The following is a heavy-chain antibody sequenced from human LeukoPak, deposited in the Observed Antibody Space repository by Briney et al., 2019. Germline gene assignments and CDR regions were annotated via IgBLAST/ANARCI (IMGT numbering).Heavy chain of an antibody. CDR2: IWYDGSNK. D-gene: IGHD3-3*01. CDR3: ARDGGSGYVDY. Sequence: LSGGSLRLSCAASGFTFSSYGMHWVRHAPGKGLEWAADIWYDGSNKYYADSVKGRFTLSRVNSKNTLYLQMNSLRAEDTAVYYCARDGGSGYVDYWGQGTLVTVSS. CDR1: GFTFSSYG. J-gene: IGHJ4*02. V-gene: IGHV3-33*01.